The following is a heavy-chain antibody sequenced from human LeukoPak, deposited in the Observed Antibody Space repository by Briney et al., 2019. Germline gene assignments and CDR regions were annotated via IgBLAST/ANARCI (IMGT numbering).Heavy chain of an antibody. CDR3: AKVSSSWYQSSHFDY. D-gene: IGHD6-13*01. J-gene: IGHJ4*02. V-gene: IGHV3-11*01. Sequence: PGGSLRLSCAASGFTFDDYGMSWIRQAPGKGLEWVSYISSSGSTIYYADSVKGRFTISRDNAKNSLYLQMNSLRAGDTAVYYCAKVSSSWYQSSHFDYWGQGTLVTVSS. CDR1: GFTFDDYG. CDR2: ISSSGSTI.